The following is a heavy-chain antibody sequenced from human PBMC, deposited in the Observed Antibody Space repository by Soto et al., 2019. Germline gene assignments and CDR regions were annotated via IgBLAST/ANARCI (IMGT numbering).Heavy chain of an antibody. V-gene: IGHV1-69*13. Sequence: SVKVSCKASGGTFSSYAISWVRQAPGQGLEWMGGIIPIFGTANYAQKFQGRVAITADESTSTAYMELSSLRSEDTAVYYCASDLPNCSSTTCYFGYYGMDVWGQGTTVTVSS. D-gene: IGHD2-2*01. J-gene: IGHJ6*02. CDR2: IIPIFGTA. CDR1: GGTFSSYA. CDR3: ASDLPNCSSTTCYFGYYGMDV.